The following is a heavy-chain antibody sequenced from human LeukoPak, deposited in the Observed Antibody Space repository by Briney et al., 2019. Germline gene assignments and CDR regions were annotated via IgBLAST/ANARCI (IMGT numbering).Heavy chain of an antibody. CDR3: ARGGQQLVS. J-gene: IGHJ5*02. V-gene: IGHV3-21*01. CDR1: GFTFSSYS. Sequence: PGGSLRLSCAASGFTFSSYSMNWVRQAPGKGLEWVSSISSSSSYIYYADSVKGRFTISRDNSKDTLYLQMNSLRAEDTAVYYCARGGQQLVSWGQGTLVTVSS. CDR2: ISSSSSYI. D-gene: IGHD6-13*01.